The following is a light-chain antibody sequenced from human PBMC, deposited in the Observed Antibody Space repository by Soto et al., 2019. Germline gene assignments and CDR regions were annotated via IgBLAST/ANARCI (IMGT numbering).Light chain of an antibody. CDR2: GAS. Sequence: EIVMTHSPATLSLSPGERATLSCRASQSVSSNLVWYQQKPGQAPRLLIYGASTRATGIPARFSGTGSGTEFTLTITSLQSEDFAVYYCQQYNNWPPWTFGQGTKVDI. CDR3: QQYNNWPPWT. V-gene: IGKV3-15*01. J-gene: IGKJ1*01. CDR1: QSVSSN.